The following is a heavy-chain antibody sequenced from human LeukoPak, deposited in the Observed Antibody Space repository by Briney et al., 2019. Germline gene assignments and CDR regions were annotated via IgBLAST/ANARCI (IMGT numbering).Heavy chain of an antibody. Sequence: PGGSLRLSCAASGFTVSSNYMSWVRQAPGKGLEWVSVIYSGGSTYYADSVKGRFTISRDNSKNTLYLQMNSLRAEDTAVYYCAKDSYSIAAAHSYWGQGTLVTVSS. CDR2: IYSGGST. CDR1: GFTVSSNY. J-gene: IGHJ4*02. CDR3: AKDSYSIAAAHSY. V-gene: IGHV3-53*01. D-gene: IGHD6-13*01.